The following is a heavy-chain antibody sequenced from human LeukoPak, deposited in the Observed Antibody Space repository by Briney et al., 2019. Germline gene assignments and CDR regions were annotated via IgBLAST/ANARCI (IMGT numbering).Heavy chain of an antibody. CDR2: ISSSSSYI. J-gene: IGHJ4*02. V-gene: IGHV3-21*04. Sequence: GGSLRLSCAASGFTFTSYSMNWVRQAPGKGLEWVSSISSSSSYIYYAGSVKGRFTISRDNSKNTLYLQMNSLRAEDTAVYYCAKRGAEVGTTVAPGDYWGQGTLLTVSS. CDR1: GFTFTSYS. D-gene: IGHD1-26*01. CDR3: AKRGAEVGTTVAPGDY.